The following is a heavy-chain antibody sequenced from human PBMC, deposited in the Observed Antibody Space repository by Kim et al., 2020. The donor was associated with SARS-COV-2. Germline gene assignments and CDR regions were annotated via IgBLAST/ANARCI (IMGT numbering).Heavy chain of an antibody. CDR2: IWYDGSNK. D-gene: IGHD3-22*01. Sequence: GGSLRLSCAASGFTFSSYGMHWVRQAPGKGLEWVAVIWYDGSNKYYADSVKGRFTISRDNSKNTLYLQMNSLRAEDTAVYYCARDLGSGYYYYYYGMDVWGQGTTVTVSS. J-gene: IGHJ6*02. CDR3: ARDLGSGYYYYYYGMDV. CDR1: GFTFSSYG. V-gene: IGHV3-33*01.